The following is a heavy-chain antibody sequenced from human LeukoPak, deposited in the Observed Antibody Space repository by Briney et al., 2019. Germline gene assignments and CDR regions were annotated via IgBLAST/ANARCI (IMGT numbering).Heavy chain of an antibody. CDR1: GYTFTSYG. D-gene: IGHD6-13*01. CDR3: TRDYLTAAGSDAFDI. Sequence: ASVKVSCKASGYTFTSYGISWVRQAPGQGLEWMGWISAYNGNTNYAQKLKGRVTVTTDTSTTTAYMDLRSLRSDDTAVYYCTRDYLTAAGSDAFDIWGQGTMVTVSS. CDR2: ISAYNGNT. J-gene: IGHJ3*02. V-gene: IGHV1-18*01.